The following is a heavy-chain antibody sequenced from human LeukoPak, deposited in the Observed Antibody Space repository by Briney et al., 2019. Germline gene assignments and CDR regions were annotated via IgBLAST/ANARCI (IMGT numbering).Heavy chain of an antibody. D-gene: IGHD3-22*01. CDR3: ARGRYYYDSSGPDY. J-gene: IGHJ4*02. CDR1: GYTLTELS. Sequence: ASVKVSCKVSGYTLTELSMHWVRQAPGKGLEWMGGFDPEDGETIYAQKFQGRVTITEDTSTDTAYMELSSLRSEDTAVYYCARGRYYYDSSGPDYWGQGTLVTVSS. CDR2: FDPEDGET. V-gene: IGHV1-24*01.